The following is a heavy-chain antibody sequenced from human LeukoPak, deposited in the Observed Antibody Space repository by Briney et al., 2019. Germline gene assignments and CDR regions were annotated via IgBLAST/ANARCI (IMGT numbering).Heavy chain of an antibody. CDR3: ARDAVQYYDICGLFDY. CDR1: GFTFGDYA. J-gene: IGHJ4*02. V-gene: IGHV3-33*01. Sequence: QSGGSLRLSCTASGFTFGDYAMSWFRQAPGKGLEWVAVIWYDGSNKYYADSVKGRFTISRDNSKNTLYLQMNSLRAEDTAVYYCARDAVQYYDICGLFDYWGQGTLVTVSS. CDR2: IWYDGSNK. D-gene: IGHD3-9*01.